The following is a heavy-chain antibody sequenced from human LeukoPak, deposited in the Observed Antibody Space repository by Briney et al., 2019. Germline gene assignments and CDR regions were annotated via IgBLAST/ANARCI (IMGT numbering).Heavy chain of an antibody. V-gene: IGHV4-39*02. J-gene: IGHJ6*03. CDR3: ARERDDFWSGSQEPTPYYYYYMDV. CDR1: GGSISSSSYY. D-gene: IGHD3-3*01. Sequence: PSETLSLTCTVSGGSISSSSYYWGWIRQPPGKGLEWIGSIYYSGSTYYNPSLKSRVTISVDTSKNQFSLKLSSVTAADTAVYYCARERDDFWSGSQEPTPYYYYYMDVWGKGATVTVSS. CDR2: IYYSGST.